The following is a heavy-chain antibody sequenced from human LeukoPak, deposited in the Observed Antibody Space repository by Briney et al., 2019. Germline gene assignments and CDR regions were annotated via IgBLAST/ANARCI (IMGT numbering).Heavy chain of an antibody. CDR3: ARDSPGNSDYYYYYMGV. J-gene: IGHJ6*03. Sequence: SETLSLTCTVSGGSISSSSYYWGWIRQPPGKGLEWSGSIYYSGSTYYNPSLKSRVTISVDTSKNQFSLKLSSVTAADTAVYYCARDSPGNSDYYYYYMGVWGKGTTVTISS. CDR1: GGSISSSSYY. D-gene: IGHD4-23*01. V-gene: IGHV4-39*02. CDR2: IYYSGST.